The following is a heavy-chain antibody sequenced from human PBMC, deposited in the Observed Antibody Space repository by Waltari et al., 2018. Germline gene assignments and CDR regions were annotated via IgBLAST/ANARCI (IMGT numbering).Heavy chain of an antibody. D-gene: IGHD6-6*01. Sequence: QVQLVQSGAEVKKPGASVKVSCKASGYTFTSYGISWVRQAPGQGLEWMGWISAYNGNTNYAQKLQGRVTITTDESTSTAYMELSSLRSEDTAVYYCARERTDQIAARPGAFDIWGQGTMVTVSS. CDR2: ISAYNGNT. CDR1: GYTFTSYG. J-gene: IGHJ3*02. V-gene: IGHV1-18*01. CDR3: ARERTDQIAARPGAFDI.